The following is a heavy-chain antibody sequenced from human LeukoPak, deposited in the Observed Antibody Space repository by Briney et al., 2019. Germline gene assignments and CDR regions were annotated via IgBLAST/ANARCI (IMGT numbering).Heavy chain of an antibody. CDR2: ISGSSGYI. CDR3: ARGGRFLDF. V-gene: IGHV3-21*01. J-gene: IGHJ4*02. CDR1: GITFSNYE. Sequence: PGGSLRLSCAASGITFSNYEMNWVRQAPGKGLEWVSSISGSSGYIYYADSLKGRFTISRDNAKNSLYLQMNSLRAEDTAVYYCARGGRFLDFWGQGIPVTVSS. D-gene: IGHD3-3*01.